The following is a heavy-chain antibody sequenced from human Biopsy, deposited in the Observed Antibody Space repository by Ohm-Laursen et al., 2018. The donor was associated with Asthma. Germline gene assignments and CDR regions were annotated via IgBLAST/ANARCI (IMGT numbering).Heavy chain of an antibody. V-gene: IGHV1-69*01. J-gene: IGHJ6*02. D-gene: IGHD5-12*01. CDR3: ARGCSGSDRIVYYYSGLEV. CDR1: GDSFNNYA. CDR2: LIPVLGTP. Sequence: SSVKVSCKVSGDSFNNYAISWVRQAPGQGLEWMGGLIPVLGTPDHAQMFEGRVTITADESTSTAYMELSSLSSEDTAVYYCARGCSGSDRIVYYYSGLEVWGQGTTVTVSS.